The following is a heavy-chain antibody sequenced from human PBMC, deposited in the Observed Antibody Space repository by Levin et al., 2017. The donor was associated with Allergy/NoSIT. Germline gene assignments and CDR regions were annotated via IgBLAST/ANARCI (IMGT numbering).Heavy chain of an antibody. J-gene: IGHJ4*02. D-gene: IGHD5-18*01. V-gene: IGHV1-69*13. Sequence: AASVKVSCKASGGTFSSYAISWVRQAPGQGLEWMGGIIPIFGTANYAQKFQGRVTITADESTSTAYMELSSLRSEDTAVYYCARGGYSYGFRYFDYWGQGTLVTVSS. CDR3: ARGGYSYGFRYFDY. CDR2: IIPIFGTA. CDR1: GGTFSSYA.